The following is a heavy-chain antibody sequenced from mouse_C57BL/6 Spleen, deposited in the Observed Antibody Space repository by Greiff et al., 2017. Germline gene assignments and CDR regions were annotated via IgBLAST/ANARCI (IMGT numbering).Heavy chain of an antibody. V-gene: IGHV1-19*01. J-gene: IGHJ2*01. CDR3: ARSHYYYGSSLYFDY. Sequence: EVQLQQSGPVLVKPGASVKMSCKASGYTFTDYYMNWVKQSHGKSLEWIGVINPYNGGTSYNQKFKGKATLTVDKSSSTAYMELNSLTSEDSAVYYCARSHYYYGSSLYFDYWGQGTTLTVSS. CDR2: INPYNGGT. CDR1: GYTFTDYY. D-gene: IGHD1-1*01.